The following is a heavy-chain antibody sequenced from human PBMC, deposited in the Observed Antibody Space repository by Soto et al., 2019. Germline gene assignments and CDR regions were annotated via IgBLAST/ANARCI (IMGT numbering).Heavy chain of an antibody. Sequence: PSETLSLTCTVSGGTLSSYYWSWLRQPPGKGLEWIGYIYYSGSTNYNPSLKSRVTILVDMSKNSLFLQMPSLKAEDTAVYYCARVRLGMATTRPLDYWGQGTRVTVSS. J-gene: IGHJ4*02. CDR2: IYYSGST. CDR3: ARVRLGMATTRPLDY. V-gene: IGHV4-59*12. CDR1: GGTLSSYY. D-gene: IGHD1-1*01.